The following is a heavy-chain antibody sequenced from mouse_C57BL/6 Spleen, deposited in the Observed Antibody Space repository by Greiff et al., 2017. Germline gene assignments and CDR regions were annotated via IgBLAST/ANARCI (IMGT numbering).Heavy chain of an antibody. CDR2: IYPGDGDT. CDR1: GYAFSSYW. CDR3: ARSDYGNYPVGYAMDY. Sequence: VQRVESGAELVKPGASVKISCKASGYAFSSYWMNWVKQRPGKGLEWIGQIYPGDGDTNYNGKFKGKATLTADKSSSTAYMQLSSLTSEDSAVYFCARSDYGNYPVGYAMDYWGQGTSVTVSS. D-gene: IGHD2-1*01. J-gene: IGHJ4*01. V-gene: IGHV1-80*01.